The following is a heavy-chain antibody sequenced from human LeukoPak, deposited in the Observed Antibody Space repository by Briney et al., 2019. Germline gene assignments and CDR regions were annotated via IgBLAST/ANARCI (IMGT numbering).Heavy chain of an antibody. Sequence: GGSLRLSCVGSGFTFNNAWMNWVRQAPGKGLEWVANIKQDGSEKYYVDSVKGRFTISRDNAKNSLYLQMNSLRAEDTAVYYCARDHGRYCSGGSCYFGGFFEYWGQGTLGTVSS. CDR3: ARDHGRYCSGGSCYFGGFFEY. J-gene: IGHJ4*02. V-gene: IGHV3-7*03. CDR2: IKQDGSEK. CDR1: GFTFNNAW. D-gene: IGHD2-15*01.